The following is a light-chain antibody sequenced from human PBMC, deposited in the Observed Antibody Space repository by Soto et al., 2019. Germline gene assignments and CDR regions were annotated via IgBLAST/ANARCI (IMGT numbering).Light chain of an antibody. CDR3: SSYAGSSNV. Sequence: QSALTQPPSASGSPGQSVAISCTGTSSDVGGYNYVSWYQQHPGKAPKLMIYEVNKRPSGVPDRFSGSKSGTTASLTVSGLQDEDEADYSCSSYAGSSNVFGTGTKLTVL. CDR1: SSDVGGYNY. V-gene: IGLV2-8*01. CDR2: EVN. J-gene: IGLJ1*01.